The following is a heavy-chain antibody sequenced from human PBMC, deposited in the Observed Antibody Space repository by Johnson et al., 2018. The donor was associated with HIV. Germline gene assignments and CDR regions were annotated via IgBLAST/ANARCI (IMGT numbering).Heavy chain of an antibody. CDR2: ISSSGSTI. Sequence: QEQLVESGGGLVKPGGSLRLSCAASGFTFSDYYMSWIRQAPGKGLEWVSYISSSGSTIYYATSVAGRLTISRDHSRDTLSLQMNSLRVEDTALYYCARDRLLWFRELWPHDAFDIWGQGTMVTVSS. D-gene: IGHD3-10*01. CDR3: ARDRLLWFRELWPHDAFDI. CDR1: GFTFSDYY. V-gene: IGHV3-11*04. J-gene: IGHJ3*02.